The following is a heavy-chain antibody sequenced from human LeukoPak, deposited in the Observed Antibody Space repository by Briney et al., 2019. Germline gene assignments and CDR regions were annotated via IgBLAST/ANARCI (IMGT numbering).Heavy chain of an antibody. Sequence: SETLSLTCTVSGDSISNNYWSWVRQPPGKGLEWIAYIYYNGGTNYSPSLKSRVTILVETSKNQFSLNVRSVTSADTAVYYCARGSGPHDGSGYSFDHWGQGTLVTVSS. D-gene: IGHD3-22*01. CDR3: ARGSGPHDGSGYSFDH. V-gene: IGHV4-59*01. CDR2: IYYNGGT. J-gene: IGHJ4*02. CDR1: GDSISNNY.